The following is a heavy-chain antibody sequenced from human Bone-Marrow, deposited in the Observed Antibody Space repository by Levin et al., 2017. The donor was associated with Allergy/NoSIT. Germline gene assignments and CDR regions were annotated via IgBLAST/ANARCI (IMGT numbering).Heavy chain of an antibody. D-gene: IGHD5-12*01. V-gene: IGHV3-23*01. J-gene: IGHJ4*02. Sequence: ASVKVSCAASGFSFSSYGMSWVRQAPGKGLEWVSSISDSVVSTYYADSVKGRFTIFRDNSKNMMYLQMKSLRAEDTAVYYCAKDSPVATYWGQGILVTVSS. CDR1: GFSFSSYG. CDR3: AKDSPVATY. CDR2: ISDSVVST.